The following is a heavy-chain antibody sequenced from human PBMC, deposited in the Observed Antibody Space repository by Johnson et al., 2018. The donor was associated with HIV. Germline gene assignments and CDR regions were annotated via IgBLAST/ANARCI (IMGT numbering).Heavy chain of an antibody. Sequence: VQLVESGGGLVQPGGSLKLSCAASGFIFSGSAMHWVRQASGKGLEWVGRIRSKTNSHATAYAASLKGRFTISRDDSKNTPYLQMNSLKTEDTAGYYCTRQRGSITMWDAFDIWGQGTMVTVSS. V-gene: IGHV3-73*02. J-gene: IGHJ3*02. CDR3: TRQRGSITMWDAFDI. D-gene: IGHD3-10*02. CDR1: GFIFSGSA. CDR2: IRSKTNSHAT.